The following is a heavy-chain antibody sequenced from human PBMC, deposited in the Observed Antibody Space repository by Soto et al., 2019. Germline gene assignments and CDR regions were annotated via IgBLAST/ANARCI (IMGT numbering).Heavy chain of an antibody. CDR2: IYYSGST. V-gene: IGHV4-31*03. CDR1: GGSISSSSYY. J-gene: IGHJ6*02. CDR3: ARATSGYDFGPLFGWSQPQSYYYYYGMDV. Sequence: SETLSLTCTVSGGSISSSSYYWSWIRQHPGKGLEWIGYIYYSGSTYYNPSLKSRVTISVDTSKNQFSLKLSSVTAADTAVYYCARATSGYDFGPLFGWSQPQSYYYYYGMDVWGQGTTVTVSS. D-gene: IGHD5-12*01.